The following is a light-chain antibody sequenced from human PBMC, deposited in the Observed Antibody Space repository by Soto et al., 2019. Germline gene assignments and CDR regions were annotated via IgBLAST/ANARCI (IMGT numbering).Light chain of an antibody. V-gene: IGKV1-39*01. CDR3: QQSFSTPRT. CDR2: GAS. CDR1: QTISTY. Sequence: DIQMTQSPSPLSASVVDRVTITFRASQTISTYLNWYQQKPGKAPKLFIYGASSLQSGVPSRFSGSGSGTDFTLTISSLQPEDFGTYYCQQSFSTPRTFGQGTKV. J-gene: IGKJ1*01.